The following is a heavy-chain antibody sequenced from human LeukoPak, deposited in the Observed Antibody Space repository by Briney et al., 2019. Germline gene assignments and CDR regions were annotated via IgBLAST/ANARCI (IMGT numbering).Heavy chain of an antibody. J-gene: IGHJ4*02. Sequence: PSETLSLTCTVSGGSISSYYWSWIRQPPGKGLEWIGYIYYSGSTNYNPSLKSRVTISVDTSKNQFSLKLSSVTAADTAVYYCARDPQGYCSGGSCYPYYFDYWGQGTLVTVSS. CDR2: IYYSGST. CDR3: ARDPQGYCSGGSCYPYYFDY. D-gene: IGHD2-15*01. V-gene: IGHV4-59*01. CDR1: GGSISSYY.